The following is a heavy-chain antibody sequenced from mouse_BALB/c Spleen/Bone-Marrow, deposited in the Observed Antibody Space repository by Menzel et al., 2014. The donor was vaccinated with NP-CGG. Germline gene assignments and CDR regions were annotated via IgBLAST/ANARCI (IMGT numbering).Heavy chain of an antibody. D-gene: IGHD2-14*01. Sequence: QVQLKESGAELVMPGASVKMSCKASGHTFTDYWTHWVKQRPGQGLEWIGAIDTSDSYTSYNQKFKGKATLTVDESSSTAYMQLSSLTSEDSAVYYCARSDYRFDPLPYWGQGTLVTVSA. J-gene: IGHJ3*01. CDR2: IDTSDSYT. V-gene: IGHV1-69*01. CDR1: GHTFTDYW. CDR3: ARSDYRFDPLPY.